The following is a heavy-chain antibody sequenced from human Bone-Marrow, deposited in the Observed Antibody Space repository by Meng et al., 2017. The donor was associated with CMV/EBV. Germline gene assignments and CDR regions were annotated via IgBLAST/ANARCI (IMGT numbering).Heavy chain of an antibody. CDR2: IIPIFGTA. J-gene: IGHJ5*02. V-gene: IGHV1-69*06. D-gene: IGHD1-7*01. CDR1: GGTFSSYA. CDR3: ARALGWNYYYWLDP. Sequence: SGGTFSSYAISWVRQAPGQGLEWMGGIIPIFGTANYAQKFQGRVTITADKSTSTAYMELSSLRSEDTAVYYCARALGWNYYYWLDPWGQGTLVTVSS.